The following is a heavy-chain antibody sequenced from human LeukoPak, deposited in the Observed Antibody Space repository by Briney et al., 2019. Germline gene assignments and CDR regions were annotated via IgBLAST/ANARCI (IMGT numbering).Heavy chain of an antibody. Sequence: GESLKISCKGSGYSFTSYWIGWVRQMPGKGLEWMGIIYPGDSDTRYSPSFQGQVTISADKSISTAYLKWSSLKASDTAMYYCARGAIDLWSGPYHGYFDYWGQGTLVTVSS. CDR1: GYSFTSYW. J-gene: IGHJ4*02. D-gene: IGHD3-3*01. CDR2: IYPGDSDT. V-gene: IGHV5-51*01. CDR3: ARGAIDLWSGPYHGYFDY.